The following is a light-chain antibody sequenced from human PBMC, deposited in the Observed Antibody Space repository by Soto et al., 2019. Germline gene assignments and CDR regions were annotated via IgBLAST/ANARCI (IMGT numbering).Light chain of an antibody. Sequence: DIQMTQSPSTLSASVGDRVTITCRASQSIGRFLAWYQNQPGKAPKLLIYDASTLESGVPSRFSGTGSGTEFTFSITSLQPEDFGTYYCQQCYMGWTFGQGTKVDFK. J-gene: IGKJ1*01. V-gene: IGKV1-5*01. CDR3: QQCYMGWT. CDR1: QSIGRF. CDR2: DAS.